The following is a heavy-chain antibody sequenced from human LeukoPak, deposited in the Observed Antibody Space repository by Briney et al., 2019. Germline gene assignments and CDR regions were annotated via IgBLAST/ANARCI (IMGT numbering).Heavy chain of an antibody. CDR1: GGSFSGYY. J-gene: IGHJ4*02. Sequence: PSETLSLTCAVYGGSFSGYYWSWIRQPPGKGLEWIGNIYYSGSTYYNPSLKSRVTISVDTSNNQFSLKLSSVTAADSAVYYCARGRGHYYDSNGYYSDYWGQGTLVTVSS. D-gene: IGHD3-22*01. V-gene: IGHV4-34*01. CDR3: ARGRGHYYDSNGYYSDY. CDR2: IYYSGST.